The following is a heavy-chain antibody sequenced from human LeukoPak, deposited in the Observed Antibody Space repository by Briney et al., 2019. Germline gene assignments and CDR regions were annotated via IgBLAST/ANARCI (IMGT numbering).Heavy chain of an antibody. J-gene: IGHJ5*02. CDR3: ARTRYGSGNNWFDP. Sequence: ASVKVSCKASGYTFTSYGISWVRQAPGQGLEWMGWISAYNGNTNYAQKLQGRVTMTTDTSTSTAYMELRSLRSDDTAVYYCARTRYGSGNNWFDPWGQGTLVTVSS. CDR2: ISAYNGNT. V-gene: IGHV1-18*01. D-gene: IGHD3-10*01. CDR1: GYTFTSYG.